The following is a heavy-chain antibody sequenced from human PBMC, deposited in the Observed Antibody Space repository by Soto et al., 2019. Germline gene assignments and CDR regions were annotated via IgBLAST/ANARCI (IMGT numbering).Heavy chain of an antibody. CDR1: GFIFTNYG. CDR3: ANILGYTRGAPDGFDG. D-gene: IGHD3-9*01. Sequence: GGSLRLSCEASGFIFTNYGMHWARQAPGKGLEWVAVVSYDGSKEYYADSVKGRFTISRDNSKNMVYLQMSSLRVEDTAVYFCANILGYTRGAPDGFDGWGQGTMVTLS. CDR2: VSYDGSKE. J-gene: IGHJ3*01. V-gene: IGHV3-30*18.